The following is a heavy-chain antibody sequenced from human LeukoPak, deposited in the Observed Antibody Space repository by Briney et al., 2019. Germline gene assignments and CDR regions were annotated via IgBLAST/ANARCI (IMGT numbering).Heavy chain of an antibody. J-gene: IGHJ4*02. CDR2: INKDGSDK. V-gene: IGHV3-7*01. D-gene: IGHD3-3*01. CDR3: ANYYDSGPQGDY. CDR1: GFIFSNNW. Sequence: GGSLRLSCAASGFIFSNNWMSWVRQAPGKGLEWVANINKDGSDKYYAGSVKGRFTISRDNAKNSLYLQMNSLRAEDTAVYYCANYYDSGPQGDYWGQGTLVTVSS.